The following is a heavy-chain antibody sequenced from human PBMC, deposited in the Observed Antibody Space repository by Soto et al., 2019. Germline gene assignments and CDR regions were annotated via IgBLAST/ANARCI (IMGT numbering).Heavy chain of an antibody. D-gene: IGHD3-22*01. CDR2: IYHRGTA. CDR3: ARDRRALYYDGSGLDY. J-gene: IGHJ4*02. CDR1: GGSISRGGFS. V-gene: IGHV4-30-2*01. Sequence: QLHLQESGSGLVKPSQTLSLTCAVSGGSISRGGFSWTWIRQPPGGGLEWIGTIYHRGTAAYNPALTSRGTLSIDISKNLFSRTLRSVTAADTALCFCARDRRALYYDGSGLDYCGQGTLVAVSS.